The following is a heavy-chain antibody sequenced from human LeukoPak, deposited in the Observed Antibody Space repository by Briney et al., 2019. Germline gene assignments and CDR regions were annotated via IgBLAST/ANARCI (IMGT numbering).Heavy chain of an antibody. D-gene: IGHD4-4*01. J-gene: IGHJ6*02. CDR2: VYYSGST. CDR3: ARAGNYVRYGMDV. CDR1: GGSMNSYY. V-gene: IGHV4-59*01. Sequence: SETLSLTCTVSGGSMNSYYWNWIRQPPGKRMEWIGYVYYSGSTNYNPSLKSRVTMSADTSKNQLSLKLSSVTAADTAVYYCARAGNYVRYGMDVWGQGTTVTVSS.